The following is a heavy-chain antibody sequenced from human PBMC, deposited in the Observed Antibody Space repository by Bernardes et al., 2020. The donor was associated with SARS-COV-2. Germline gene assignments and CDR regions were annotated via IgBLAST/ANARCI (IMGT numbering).Heavy chain of an antibody. CDR3: ARRNPYSDDSSDY. CDR1: GGSVSSGGYC. CDR2: IYDSGST. J-gene: IGHJ4*02. V-gene: IGHV4-61*08. D-gene: IGHD3-22*01. Sequence: SETLSLTCTVSGGSVSSGGYCWIWIRQPPGKGLEWIGFIYDSGSTKYNTSLESRVSISLDTSKNQFSLKLSSVTAADTAVYYCARRNPYSDDSSDYWGQGTLVTVST.